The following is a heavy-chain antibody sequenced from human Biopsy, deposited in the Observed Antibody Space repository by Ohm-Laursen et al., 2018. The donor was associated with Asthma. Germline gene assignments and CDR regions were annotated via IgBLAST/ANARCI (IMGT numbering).Heavy chain of an antibody. J-gene: IGHJ3*02. CDR1: GFTVSTNG. CDR2: INSGGGT. CDR3: ARAYGGSFFSGSFDI. D-gene: IGHD4-23*01. Sequence: SLRLSCAATGFTVSTNGMSWVRQPPGKGLEWVSVINSGGGTYYADSVQGRVTISRDNSKNTLSLQMNSLRAEDTAVYYCARAYGGSFFSGSFDIWGQGTMVTVSS. V-gene: IGHV3-53*01.